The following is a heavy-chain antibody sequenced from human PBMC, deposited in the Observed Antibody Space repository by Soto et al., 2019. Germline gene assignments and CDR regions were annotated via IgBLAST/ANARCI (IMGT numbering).Heavy chain of an antibody. V-gene: IGHV3-15*07. Sequence: PGGSLRLSCAASGFAFDNAWINWVRQAPGKGLEWVGRIKSKTDGGTTDFAAPVRGRFAISRDDSKNMVYMQMNSLKTEDTAVYYCTTDSYITMIVVRFDYWGQGTLVTVSS. D-gene: IGHD3-22*01. J-gene: IGHJ4*02. CDR1: GFAFDNAW. CDR2: IKSKTDGGTT. CDR3: TTDSYITMIVVRFDY.